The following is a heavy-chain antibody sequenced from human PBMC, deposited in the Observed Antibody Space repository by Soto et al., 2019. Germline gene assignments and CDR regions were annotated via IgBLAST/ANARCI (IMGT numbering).Heavy chain of an antibody. Sequence: GGSLRPSCSASGFTFTSYCMHWVRQAPGKVLEWVAVISYDGSNKYYADSVKGRFTISRDNSKNTLYLQMNSVRAEDTAVYYSVVGLICYYGMDVWGQGTTVTVAS. J-gene: IGHJ6*02. D-gene: IGHD1-26*01. V-gene: IGHV3-30*03. CDR3: VVGLICYYGMDV. CDR1: GFTFTSYC. CDR2: ISYDGSNK.